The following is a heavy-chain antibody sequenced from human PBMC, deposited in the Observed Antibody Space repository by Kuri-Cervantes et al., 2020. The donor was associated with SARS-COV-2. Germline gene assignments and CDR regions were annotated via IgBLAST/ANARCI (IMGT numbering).Heavy chain of an antibody. CDR1: GFSFSGYT. V-gene: IGHV3-23*01. Sequence: GGSLRLSCVATGFSFSGYTMNWVRQAPGKGLEWVSAISGSGGSTYYADSVKGRFTISRDNSKNTLYLQMNSLRAEDTAVYYCARVLVGAKISYYYMDVWGKGTTVTVSS. J-gene: IGHJ6*03. CDR2: ISGSGGST. D-gene: IGHD1-26*01. CDR3: ARVLVGAKISYYYMDV.